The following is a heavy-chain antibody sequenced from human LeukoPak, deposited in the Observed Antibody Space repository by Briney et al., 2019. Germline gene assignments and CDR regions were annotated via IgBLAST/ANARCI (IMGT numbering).Heavy chain of an antibody. D-gene: IGHD6-6*01. CDR1: GYSFTSYW. Sequence: GESLQISCKGSGYSFTSYWIGWVRQLPGKGLEWMGILYPGDSDTRYSPSSQGQVTISADKSISTAYMQWSSLKASDTAMYYCASSEQLVLTSEWVDAFDIWGQGTMVTVSS. J-gene: IGHJ3*02. CDR3: ASSEQLVLTSEWVDAFDI. V-gene: IGHV5-51*01. CDR2: LYPGDSDT.